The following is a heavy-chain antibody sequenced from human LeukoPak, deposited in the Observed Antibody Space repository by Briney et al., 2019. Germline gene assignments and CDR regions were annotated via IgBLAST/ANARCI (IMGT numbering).Heavy chain of an antibody. CDR2: INPNSGGT. J-gene: IGHJ4*02. CDR3: ARKATYASGFFDY. D-gene: IGHD3-10*01. CDR1: GYTFTGYY. Sequence: ASVKVSCKVSGYTFTGYYIHWVRRAPGPGLEWMGWINPNSGGTSFAQSFQGRVTMTRDTSISTAFMDLSRLRSDDTAVYDCARKATYASGFFDYWGQGTLVTVSS. V-gene: IGHV1-2*02.